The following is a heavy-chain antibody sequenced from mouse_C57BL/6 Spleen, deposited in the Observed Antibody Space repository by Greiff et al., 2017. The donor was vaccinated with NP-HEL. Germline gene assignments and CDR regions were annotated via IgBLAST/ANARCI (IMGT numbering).Heavy chain of an antibody. D-gene: IGHD2-4*01. Sequence: LQESGAELVKPGASVKISCKASGYAFSSYWMNWVKQRPGKGLEWIGQIYPGDGDTKYNGKFKGKATLTADKSSSTAYMQLSSLTSEDSAVYFCARGGITYYFDYWGQGTTLTVSS. CDR2: IYPGDGDT. J-gene: IGHJ2*01. CDR3: ARGGITYYFDY. CDR1: GYAFSSYW. V-gene: IGHV1-80*01.